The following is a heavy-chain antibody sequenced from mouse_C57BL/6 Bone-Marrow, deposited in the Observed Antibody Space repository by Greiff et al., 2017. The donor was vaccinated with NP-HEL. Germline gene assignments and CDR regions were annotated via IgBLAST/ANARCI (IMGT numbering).Heavy chain of an antibody. V-gene: IGHV1-53*01. J-gene: IGHJ4*01. CDR2: INPSNGGT. Sequence: QVQLQQPGPELVKPGASVKLSCKASGYTFTSYWMHWVKQRPGQGLEWIGNINPSNGGTNYNEKFKSKATLTVDKSSSTAYMQLSSLTSEYSAVYYCARGKAYDHYYAMDYWGQGTSVTVSS. D-gene: IGHD2-3*01. CDR1: GYTFTSYW. CDR3: ARGKAYDHYYAMDY.